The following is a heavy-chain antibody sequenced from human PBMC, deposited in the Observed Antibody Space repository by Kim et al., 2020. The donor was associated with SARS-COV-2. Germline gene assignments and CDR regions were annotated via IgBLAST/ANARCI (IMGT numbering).Heavy chain of an antibody. CDR3: ARLRATLNWFDP. V-gene: IGHV4-39*01. CDR2: IYYSGST. J-gene: IGHJ5*02. Sequence: SETLSLTCTVSGGSISSSSYYWGWIRQPPGKGLEWIGSIYYSGSTYYNPSLKSRVTISVDTSKNQFSLKLSSVTAADTAVYYCARLRATLNWFDPWAQGT. CDR1: GGSISSSSYY.